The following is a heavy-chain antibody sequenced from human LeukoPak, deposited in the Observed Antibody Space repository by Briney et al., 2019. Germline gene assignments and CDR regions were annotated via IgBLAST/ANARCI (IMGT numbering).Heavy chain of an antibody. D-gene: IGHD6-19*01. V-gene: IGHV4-38-2*02. CDR2: IYHSGST. CDR3: ARGARSGWYGLFGWVDYYYYMDV. Sequence: SETLSLTCTVSGYSISSGYYWGWIRQPPGKGLEWIGSIYHSGSTYYNPSLKSRVTISVDTSKNQFSLKLSSVTAADTAVYYCARGARSGWYGLFGWVDYYYYMDVWGKGTTVTVSS. CDR1: GYSISSGYY. J-gene: IGHJ6*03.